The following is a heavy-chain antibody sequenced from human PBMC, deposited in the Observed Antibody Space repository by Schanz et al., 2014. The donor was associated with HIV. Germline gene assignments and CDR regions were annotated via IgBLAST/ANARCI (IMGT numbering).Heavy chain of an antibody. J-gene: IGHJ6*02. Sequence: QVQLVESGGGVVQPGRSLRLSCAASGFTFSSYGLHWVRQAPGKGLGWAAVIWFDGRNKYYGDSVKGRFMISRDNSNNTWYLQMNSLRAEDTAVYFCTRGRFLERGGMDVWGQGTAVTVSS. D-gene: IGHD3-3*01. CDR1: GFTFSSYG. CDR2: IWFDGRNK. CDR3: TRGRFLERGGMDV. V-gene: IGHV3-33*01.